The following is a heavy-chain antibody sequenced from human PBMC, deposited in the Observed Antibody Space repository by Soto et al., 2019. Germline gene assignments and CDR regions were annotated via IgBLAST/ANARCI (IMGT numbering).Heavy chain of an antibody. J-gene: IGHJ6*02. CDR3: ARVGRGVYGMDV. V-gene: IGHV3-48*02. D-gene: IGHD2-8*01. CDR1: GFTCSSYS. Sequence: SGSLRLSCAASGFTCSSYSINWVRQAPGKGLEWFSYITSDSSTISYADSVKGRFTVSRDNAKNSLYLQMNSLRDEDTAVYYCARVGRGVYGMDVWGQGTSVTVSS. CDR2: ITSDSSTI.